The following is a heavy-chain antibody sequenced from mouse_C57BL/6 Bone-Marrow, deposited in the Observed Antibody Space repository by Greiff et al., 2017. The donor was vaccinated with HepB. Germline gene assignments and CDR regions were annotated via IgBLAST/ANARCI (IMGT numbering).Heavy chain of an antibody. Sequence: QVQLQQPGAELVKPGASVKLSCKASGYTFTSYWMHWVKQRPGQGLEWIGMIHPNSGSTNYNEKFKSKATLTVDKSSSTAYMQLSSLTSEDSAVYYCASGRGLPIEGFACWGRGTLVTVSA. CDR1: GYTFTSYW. D-gene: IGHD2-12*01. CDR2: IHPNSGST. J-gene: IGHJ3*01. V-gene: IGHV1-64*01. CDR3: ASGRGLPIEGFAC.